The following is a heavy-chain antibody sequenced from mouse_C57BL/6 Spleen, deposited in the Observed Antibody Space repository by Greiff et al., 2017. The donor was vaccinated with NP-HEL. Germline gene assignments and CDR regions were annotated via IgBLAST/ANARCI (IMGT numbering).Heavy chain of an antibody. CDR3: ARSGEGFSPEYFGV. V-gene: IGHV1-50*01. J-gene: IGHJ1*03. Sequence: QVQLQQPGAELVKPGASVKLSCKASGYTFTSYWMQWVKQRPGQGLEWIGEIDPSDSYTNYNQKFKGKATLTVDTSSSQAYMQLSSLTSEDSAVYYCARSGEGFSPEYFGVWGTGTTVTVSS. CDR2: IDPSDSYT. CDR1: GYTFTSYW.